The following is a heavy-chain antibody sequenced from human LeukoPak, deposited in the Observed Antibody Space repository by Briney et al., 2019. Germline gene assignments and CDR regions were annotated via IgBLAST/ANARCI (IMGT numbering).Heavy chain of an antibody. Sequence: GGSLRLSCAASGFTFSSYSMNWVRQAPGKGLEWVSSISSSSSYIYYADSVKGRFTISRDNAKNSLYLQMNSLRAEDTAVYYCARDLAPGIAAAVPPWGQGTLVAVSS. CDR3: ARDLAPGIAAAVPP. D-gene: IGHD6-13*01. CDR2: ISSSSSYI. V-gene: IGHV3-21*01. J-gene: IGHJ5*02. CDR1: GFTFSSYS.